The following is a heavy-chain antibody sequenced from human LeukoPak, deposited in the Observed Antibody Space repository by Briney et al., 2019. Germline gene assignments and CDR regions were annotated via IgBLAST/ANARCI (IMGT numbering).Heavy chain of an antibody. Sequence: ASVKVSCKASGYTFTSYYMHWVRQAPGQGLEWMGIINPSGGSTSYAQKFQGRVTMTRDMSTSTAYMELRSLRSDDTAVYYCARDGGLLLKDEVLGFDYWGQGTLVTVSS. CDR3: ARDGGLLLKDEVLGFDY. CDR1: GYTFTSYY. V-gene: IGHV1-46*01. J-gene: IGHJ4*02. CDR2: INPSGGST. D-gene: IGHD3-16*01.